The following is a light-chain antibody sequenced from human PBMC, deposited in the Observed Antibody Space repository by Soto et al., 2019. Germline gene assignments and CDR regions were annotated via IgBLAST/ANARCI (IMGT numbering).Light chain of an antibody. CDR3: QQTYSAPPWT. CDR1: QSVRSY. V-gene: IGKV1-39*01. Sequence: DIQMTQSPSSLSASVGDTITITCRESQSVRSYLNWYQQKPGKAPDLLIYTTTSLQSEVPSRFSGSGSETHFTLTITSLQPEDFATYFCQQTYSAPPWTFGPGTKVDIK. J-gene: IGKJ1*01. CDR2: TTT.